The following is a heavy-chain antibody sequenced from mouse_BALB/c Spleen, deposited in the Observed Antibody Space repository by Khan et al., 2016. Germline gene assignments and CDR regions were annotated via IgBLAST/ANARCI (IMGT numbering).Heavy chain of an antibody. CDR1: GYTFTDYS. CDR3: VIDWDLDF. Sequence: QIQLVQSGPDLKKPGETVKISCKASGYTFTDYSMHWVKQTPGKGLKWMGWINTETGEATYSDDFKGRFAFSLETSASAAFLQINSLRNEDTATYFCVIDWDLDFWGQGTTLTGSS. CDR2: INTETGEA. D-gene: IGHD4-1*01. V-gene: IGHV9-2-1*01. J-gene: IGHJ2*01.